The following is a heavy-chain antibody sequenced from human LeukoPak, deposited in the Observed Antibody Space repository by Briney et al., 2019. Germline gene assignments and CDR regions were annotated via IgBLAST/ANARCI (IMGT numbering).Heavy chain of an antibody. CDR2: INHSGST. CDR3: ARQRSGYDLGYYYYYYMDV. V-gene: IGHV4-34*01. Sequence: SETLSLTCAVYGGSFSGYYWSWIRQPPGKGLEWIGEINHSGSTNYNPSLKSRVTISVDTSKNQFSLKLSSVTAVDTAVYYCARQRSGYDLGYYYYYYMDVWGKGTTVTISS. J-gene: IGHJ6*03. CDR1: GGSFSGYY. D-gene: IGHD5-12*01.